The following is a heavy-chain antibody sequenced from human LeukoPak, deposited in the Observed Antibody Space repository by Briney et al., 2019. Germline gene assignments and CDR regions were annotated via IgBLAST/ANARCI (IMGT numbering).Heavy chain of an antibody. V-gene: IGHV1-2*06. CDR1: GYTFTGSY. CDR3: ARDAVAGRAEYYSDC. J-gene: IGHJ4*02. D-gene: IGHD6-19*01. Sequence: ASVKVSCKASGYTFTGSYLHWVRQAPGQGLEWMGRINPNTGGTHYAQKFQGRVTMTRDTSISTAYMELSRLRSDDTAIFYCARDAVAGRAEYYSDCWGQGTLVTVSP. CDR2: INPNTGGT.